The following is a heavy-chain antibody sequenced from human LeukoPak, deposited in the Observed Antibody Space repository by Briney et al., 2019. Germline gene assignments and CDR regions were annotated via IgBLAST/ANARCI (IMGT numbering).Heavy chain of an antibody. CDR2: ISSSSSYI. Sequence: GGSLRLSCAASGFTLSSYSMNWVRQAPGKGLEWVSSISSSSSYIYYADSVKGRFTISRDNAKNSLYLQMNSLRAEDTAVYYCARDLGIAAAGSLESWGQGTLVTVSS. CDR1: GFTLSSYS. CDR3: ARDLGIAAAGSLES. J-gene: IGHJ4*02. V-gene: IGHV3-21*01. D-gene: IGHD6-13*01.